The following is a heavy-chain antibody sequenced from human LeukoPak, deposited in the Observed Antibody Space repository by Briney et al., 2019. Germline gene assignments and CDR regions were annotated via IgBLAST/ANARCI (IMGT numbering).Heavy chain of an antibody. CDR2: VYYTGST. Sequence: KPSETLSLTCTVSGGSISNYYWSWVRQPPGKGLEWIGFVYYTGSTNYSPSLKSRVTISVDTSKNQFSLKLRSVTAADTAVYYCARISSSNWYNERGAFDVWGQGTMVTVSS. CDR3: ARISSSNWYNERGAFDV. CDR1: GGSISNYY. J-gene: IGHJ3*01. D-gene: IGHD6-13*01. V-gene: IGHV4-59*01.